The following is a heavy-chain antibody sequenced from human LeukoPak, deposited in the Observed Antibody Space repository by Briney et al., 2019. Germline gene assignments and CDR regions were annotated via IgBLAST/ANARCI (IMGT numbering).Heavy chain of an antibody. Sequence: GGSLRLSCVASEFTFSDYAMNWVRQAAGKGLEWVSVVRDSGGTTHYADSVKGRFAISRDNSRNTLYLQMNSLRAEDTAVYYCAGEAGRYYDILTGYYKMGADYWGQGTLVTVSS. CDR1: EFTFSDYA. V-gene: IGHV3-23*01. J-gene: IGHJ4*02. CDR2: VRDSGGTT. D-gene: IGHD3-9*01. CDR3: AGEAGRYYDILTGYYKMGADY.